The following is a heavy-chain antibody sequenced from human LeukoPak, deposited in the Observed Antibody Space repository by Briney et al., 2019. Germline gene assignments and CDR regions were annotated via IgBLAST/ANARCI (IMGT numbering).Heavy chain of an antibody. CDR2: INPNSGGT. CDR1: GYTFTGYY. Sequence: ASVRVSCKASGYTFTGYYMHWVRQAPGQGLEWMGWINPNSGGTNYAQKFQGWVTMTRDTSISTAYMELSRLRSDDTAVYYCARETGTTPWDYWGQGTLVTVSS. J-gene: IGHJ4*02. CDR3: ARETGTTPWDY. V-gene: IGHV1-2*04. D-gene: IGHD1-7*01.